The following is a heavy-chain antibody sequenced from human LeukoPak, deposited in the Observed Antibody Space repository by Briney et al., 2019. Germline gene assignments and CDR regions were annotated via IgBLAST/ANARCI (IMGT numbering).Heavy chain of an antibody. D-gene: IGHD6-13*01. Sequence: GGALRLSCAASGFTVSSNYMSWVRQAPGRGLEGVSVIYSGGSTYYADSVKGRFTISRDKSKNTQYLQMNSMRAEDTAVYYCARDNPGIAAAVYWGQGTLVTVSS. CDR3: ARDNPGIAAAVY. CDR1: GFTVSSNY. J-gene: IGHJ4*02. V-gene: IGHV3-53*01. CDR2: IYSGGST.